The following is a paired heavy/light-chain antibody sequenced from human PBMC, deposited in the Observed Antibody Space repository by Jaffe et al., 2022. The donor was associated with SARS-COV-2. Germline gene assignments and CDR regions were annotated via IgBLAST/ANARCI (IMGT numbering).Heavy chain of an antibody. D-gene: IGHD3-16*01. CDR1: GFTFSTYY. CDR2: ISSSSTYI. V-gene: IGHV3-21*01. J-gene: IGHJ5*02. Sequence: EVQLVESGGDLVKPGGSLRLSCAASGFTFSTYYMNWVRQAPGKGLEWVSSISSSSTYIYYSDSVKGRFTISRDNAKNSLFLQMNSLRVADTAVYYCVRDTHTSTEAGDAGSWGQGTLVTVSS. CDR3: VRDTHTSTEAGDAGS.
Light chain of an antibody. CDR1: QSISSW. Sequence: DIQMTQSPSTLSASVGDRVTITCRASQSISSWLAWYQQKPGKAPRLLIYKASSLESGVPLRFSGSGSGTEFTLTITSLQPDDFATYYCQQYNSYFYTFGQGTKLEIK. J-gene: IGKJ2*01. V-gene: IGKV1-5*03. CDR2: KAS. CDR3: QQYNSYFYT.